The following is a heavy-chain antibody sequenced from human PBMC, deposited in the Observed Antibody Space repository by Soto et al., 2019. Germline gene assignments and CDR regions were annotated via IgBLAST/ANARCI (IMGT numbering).Heavy chain of an antibody. Sequence: QVQLVESGGGVVQPGRSLRLSCAAFGFTFNSYAMHWVRQAPGKGLEWVVIISYDGNSKFYADSVKGLFTISRDNSKNTLSLQMNSLRPEDTGIYYCTRGSITIFEVVVGDHYMDYWGQGNLVTVSS. CDR2: ISYDGNSK. CDR3: TRGSITIFEVVVGDHYMDY. CDR1: GFTFNSYA. J-gene: IGHJ4*02. V-gene: IGHV3-30-3*01. D-gene: IGHD3-3*01.